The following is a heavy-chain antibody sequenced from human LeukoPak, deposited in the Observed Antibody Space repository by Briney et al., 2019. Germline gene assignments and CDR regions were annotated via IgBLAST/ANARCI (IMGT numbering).Heavy chain of an antibody. V-gene: IGHV3-33*08. CDR3: ARASSGWLPDY. CDR2: IWYDGSNK. Sequence: GGFLRLYCAASGFTFSSYGMHWVRQAPGKGLEWVAVIWYDGSNKYYADSVKGRFTISGDNSKNTLYLQMNSLRAEDTAVYYCARASSGWLPDYWGQGTLVTVSS. J-gene: IGHJ4*02. CDR1: GFTFSSYG. D-gene: IGHD6-19*01.